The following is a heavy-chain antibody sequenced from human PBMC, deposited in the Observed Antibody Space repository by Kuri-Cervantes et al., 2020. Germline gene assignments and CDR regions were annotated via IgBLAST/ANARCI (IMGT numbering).Heavy chain of an antibody. D-gene: IGHD6-6*01. Sequence: GESLKISCAASGFTFSSYSMNWVRQAPGKGLEWVSYISSSSSTIYYADSVKGRFTISRDNAKNSLYLQMNSLRDEDTAVYYCARDDEYSSSLLDYWGQGTLVTVSS. CDR3: ARDDEYSSSLLDY. CDR2: ISSSSSTI. J-gene: IGHJ4*02. V-gene: IGHV3-48*02. CDR1: GFTFSSYS.